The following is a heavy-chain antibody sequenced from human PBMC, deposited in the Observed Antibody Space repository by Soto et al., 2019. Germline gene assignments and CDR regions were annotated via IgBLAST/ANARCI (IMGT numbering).Heavy chain of an antibody. CDR1: GGSINNHY. CDR3: ARANYYSEY. Sequence: SETLSLTCTVSGGSINNHYWSWIRQPPEKGLEWIGYIYYTGSTNYNPSLKSRVTMSVDTSKNQFSLNLTSLTAADTAIYYCARANYYSEYWSRGTLVTVSS. J-gene: IGHJ4*02. D-gene: IGHD4-4*01. CDR2: IYYTGST. V-gene: IGHV4-59*11.